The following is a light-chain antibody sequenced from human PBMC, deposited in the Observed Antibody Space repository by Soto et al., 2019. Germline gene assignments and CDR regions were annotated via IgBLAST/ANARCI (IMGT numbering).Light chain of an antibody. CDR2: GAS. CDR3: QQYNNWPTWT. J-gene: IGKJ1*01. Sequence: EIVMTQSPTILSVSPGERATLSCRASQSVSSNLAWYQQKPGQPPRLLIYGASTRATGIPARFSGSGSGTEFTLTISSLQSEDFAVYYCQQYNNWPTWTFGQGTKVDIK. V-gene: IGKV3-15*01. CDR1: QSVSSN.